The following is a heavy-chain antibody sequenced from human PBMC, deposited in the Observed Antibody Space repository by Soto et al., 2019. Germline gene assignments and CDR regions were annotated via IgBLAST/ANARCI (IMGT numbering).Heavy chain of an antibody. D-gene: IGHD2-15*01. CDR2: IIPILGIA. Sequence: SVKVSCKASGGTFSSYTISWVRQAPGQGLEWMGRIIPILGIANYAQEFQGRVTITADKSTSTAYMELSSLRSEDTAVYYCARGLSYYCSGGSCYPEDDAFDIWGQGTMVTVSS. CDR1: GGTFSSYT. CDR3: ARGLSYYCSGGSCYPEDDAFDI. J-gene: IGHJ3*02. V-gene: IGHV1-69*02.